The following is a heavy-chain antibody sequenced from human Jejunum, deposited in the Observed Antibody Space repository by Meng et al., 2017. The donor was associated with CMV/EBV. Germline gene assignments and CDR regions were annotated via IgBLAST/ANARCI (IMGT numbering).Heavy chain of an antibody. CDR3: ATDRMDTSARRGFFDY. CDR2: ISTTGDYI. V-gene: IGHV3-21*01. CDR1: FTFSIFS. D-gene: IGHD5-18*01. Sequence: FTFSIFSINWVRRAPGKGLEWVASISTTGDYISYADSVKGRFTISRDNAKNSAYLQMNSLRFEDTAMYYCATDRMDTSARRGFFDYWGQGALVTVSS. J-gene: IGHJ4*02.